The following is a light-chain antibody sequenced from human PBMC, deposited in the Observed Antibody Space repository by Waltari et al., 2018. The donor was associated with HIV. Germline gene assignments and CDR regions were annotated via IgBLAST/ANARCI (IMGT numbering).Light chain of an antibody. Sequence: QSALTQPASVSGSPGPSITISCTGSSNDVGGYNYVSCSQHHPGKAPRPKIYDVSTLHAVVSDRFPGYKSGDTASLTISGVQPEDEADYYCESYTSTSVWVFGGGTRLTVL. CDR3: ESYTSTSVWV. CDR2: DVS. V-gene: IGLV2-14*03. J-gene: IGLJ3*02. CDR1: SNDVGGYNY.